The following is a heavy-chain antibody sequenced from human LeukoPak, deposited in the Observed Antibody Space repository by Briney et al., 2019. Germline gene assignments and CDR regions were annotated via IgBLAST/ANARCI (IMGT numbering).Heavy chain of an antibody. V-gene: IGHV3-30*03. CDR1: GFTFSSYG. J-gene: IGHJ6*02. CDR3: AMTLYYYYGMDV. CDR2: ISYDGSNK. Sequence: GGSLRLSCAASGFTFSSYGMHWVRQAPGKGLEWVAVISYDGSNKYYADSVKGRFTISRDNSKNTLYLQMNSLRAEDTAVYYCAMTLYYYYGMDVWGQGTTVTVSS.